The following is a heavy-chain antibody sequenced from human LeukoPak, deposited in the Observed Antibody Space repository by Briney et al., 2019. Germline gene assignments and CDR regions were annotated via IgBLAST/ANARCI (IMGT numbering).Heavy chain of an antibody. CDR2: ISGSGDST. J-gene: IGHJ4*02. D-gene: IGHD4-23*01. Sequence: AGGSLRLSCAASGFTFSSYAMSWVRQTPGKGLEWVSAISGSGDSTYYADSVKGRFAMSRDNSKNTLFLQMNSLRAEDTALYYCAKGRTRWVKEEYDYWGQGTLVTVSS. CDR1: GFTFSSYA. CDR3: AKGRTRWVKEEYDY. V-gene: IGHV3-23*01.